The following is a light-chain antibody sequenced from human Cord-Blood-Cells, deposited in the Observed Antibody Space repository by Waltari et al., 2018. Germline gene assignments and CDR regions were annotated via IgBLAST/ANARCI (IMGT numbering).Light chain of an antibody. CDR1: QSFSSSY. CDR2: GAS. J-gene: IGKJ1*01. V-gene: IGKV3-20*01. Sequence: EIVLTQSPGTLSLSPGERATLSCRASQSFSSSYLAWYQQKPGQAPRLLIYGASNRATGIPDRFSGSGSGTDFTLTISRLEPEDFAVYYCQQYGSSPWTFGQGTKVEIK. CDR3: QQYGSSPWT.